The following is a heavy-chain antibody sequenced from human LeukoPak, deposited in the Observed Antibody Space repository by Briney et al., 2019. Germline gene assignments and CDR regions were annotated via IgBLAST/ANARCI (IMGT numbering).Heavy chain of an antibody. D-gene: IGHD6-13*01. Sequence: PSETLSLTCTVSGGSISSYYWSWIRQPPGKGLEWIGYIYYSGSTDYHPSLKSRVTISVDTSKNQFSLKLSSVTAADTAVYYCARLSSLAAARTSGYWYFDLWGRGTLVTVSS. J-gene: IGHJ2*01. CDR3: ARLSSLAAARTSGYWYFDL. CDR1: GGSISSYY. CDR2: IYYSGST. V-gene: IGHV4-59*08.